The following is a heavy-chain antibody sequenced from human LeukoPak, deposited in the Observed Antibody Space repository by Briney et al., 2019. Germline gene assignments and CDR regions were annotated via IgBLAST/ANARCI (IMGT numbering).Heavy chain of an antibody. J-gene: IGHJ4*02. V-gene: IGHV4-39*01. Sequence: PSETLSLTCTVSGGSISSSSYYWGWIRQPPGKGLEWIGSIYYSGSTFYNPSLKSRVTISVDTSKNQFSLKLSSVTAADTAVYYCARHGPTVTTRGPFDYWGQGTLVTVSS. CDR3: ARHGPTVTTRGPFDY. D-gene: IGHD4-11*01. CDR1: GGSISSSSYY. CDR2: IYYSGST.